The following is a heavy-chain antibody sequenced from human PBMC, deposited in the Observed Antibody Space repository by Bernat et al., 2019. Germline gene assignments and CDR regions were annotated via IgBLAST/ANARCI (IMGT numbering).Heavy chain of an antibody. V-gene: IGHV3-30*04. D-gene: IGHD6-25*01. Sequence: VQLVESGGGVVQPGRSLRLSCVASGFTFSDYSLHWVRQAPGKGLEWVAVVSYDGRNKYYADSVQARFIISRDDSENTLYLQMDSLKSEVTAVYYCVRDGAALYYYHGMDVWGRGTTVTVSS. CDR3: VRDGAALYYYHGMDV. CDR2: VSYDGRNK. CDR1: GFTFSDYS. J-gene: IGHJ6*02.